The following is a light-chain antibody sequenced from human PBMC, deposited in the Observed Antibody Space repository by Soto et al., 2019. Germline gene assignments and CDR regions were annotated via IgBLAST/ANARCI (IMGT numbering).Light chain of an antibody. V-gene: IGLV2-14*01. Sequence: QSALTQPASVSGSPGQSITISCTGTSSDVGGYNYVSWYQQHPGKAPKLMIYEVSNRPSGVSNRFSGSGSGNTASLTISGLQAEDEADYYCSSYTDSSNYVFGTGTKVTVL. CDR1: SSDVGGYNY. CDR3: SSYTDSSNYV. J-gene: IGLJ1*01. CDR2: EVS.